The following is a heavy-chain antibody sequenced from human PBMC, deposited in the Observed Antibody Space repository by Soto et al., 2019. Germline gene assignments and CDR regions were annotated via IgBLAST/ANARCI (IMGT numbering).Heavy chain of an antibody. CDR3: AREYCSGGSCYSTFDY. V-gene: IGHV1-69*01. CDR2: IIPIFGTA. Sequence: QVQLVQSGAEVKKPGSSVKVSCKASGGTFSSYAISWVRQAPGQGLEWMGGIIPIFGTANYAQKFQGRVTITADESTSTAYMERSSLRSEDTAVYYCAREYCSGGSCYSTFDYWGQGTLVTVSS. CDR1: GGTFSSYA. D-gene: IGHD2-15*01. J-gene: IGHJ4*02.